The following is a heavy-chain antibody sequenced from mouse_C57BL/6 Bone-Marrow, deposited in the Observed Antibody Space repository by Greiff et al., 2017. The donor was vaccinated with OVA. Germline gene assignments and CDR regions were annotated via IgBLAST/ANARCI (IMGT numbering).Heavy chain of an antibody. CDR2: IDPSDSYT. CDR3: AVITTVVATRNYYAMDY. V-gene: IGHV1-50*01. J-gene: IGHJ4*01. Sequence: VQLQQPGAELVKPGASVKLSCKASGYTFTSYWMQWVKQRPGQGLEWIGEIDPSDSYTNYNQKFKGKATLTVDTSSSTAYMQLSSLTSEDSAVYYCAVITTVVATRNYYAMDYWGKGTSVTVSS. D-gene: IGHD1-1*01. CDR1: GYTFTSYW.